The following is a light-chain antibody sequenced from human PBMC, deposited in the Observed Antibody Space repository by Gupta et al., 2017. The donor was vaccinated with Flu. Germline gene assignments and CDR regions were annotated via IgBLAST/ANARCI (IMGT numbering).Light chain of an antibody. Sequence: QTVVTQDPSFSVSPGGTVTLTCGFSYGPVSTAHDPSWHQQTHGPPPLTLCYSTNTRSSGAPGLFDAYIVGTTAVTNPTGDEAEDAAYYYCVKYVSSGLVVFGGGTKLPVL. CDR1: YGPVSTAHD. J-gene: IGLJ3*02. V-gene: IGLV8-61*01. CDR3: VKYVSSGLVV. CDR2: STN.